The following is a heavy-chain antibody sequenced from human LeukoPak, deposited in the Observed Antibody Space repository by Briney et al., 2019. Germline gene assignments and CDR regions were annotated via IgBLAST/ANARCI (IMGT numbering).Heavy chain of an antibody. Sequence: TGRSLRLSCAASGFTFSSYGMHWVRQAPGKGLEWVAVISYDGSNKYYADSVRGRFTISRDNSKNTLSLQMNSLRDEDTAVYYCAKAPYSSGYYIFDNWGQGNLVTVSS. D-gene: IGHD3-22*01. CDR1: GFTFSSYG. V-gene: IGHV3-30*18. CDR3: AKAPYSSGYYIFDN. J-gene: IGHJ5*02. CDR2: ISYDGSNK.